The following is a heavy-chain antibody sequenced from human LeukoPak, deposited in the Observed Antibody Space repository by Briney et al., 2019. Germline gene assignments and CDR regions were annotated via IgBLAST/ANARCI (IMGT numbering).Heavy chain of an antibody. CDR3: ARVKGYYYDSSGYSNSWTDYYFDY. CDR1: GYTFTSYA. D-gene: IGHD3-22*01. CDR2: INTNTGSP. Sequence: GASVKVSCKASGYTFTSYAMNWVRQAPGQGLEWMGWINTNTGSPTYAQGFTGRFVFSLNTSVSTAYLQISSLKAEDTAVYYCARVKGYYYDSSGYSNSWTDYYFDYWGQGTLVTVSS. V-gene: IGHV7-4-1*02. J-gene: IGHJ4*02.